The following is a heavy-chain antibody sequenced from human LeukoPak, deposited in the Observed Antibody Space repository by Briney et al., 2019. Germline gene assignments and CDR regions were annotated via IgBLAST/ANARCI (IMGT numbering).Heavy chain of an antibody. D-gene: IGHD3-9*01. CDR1: GGSFSGYY. Sequence: PSESLSLTCAVYGGSFSGYYWSWIRQPPGKGLEWIGEILHSGSTNYNPSLKSRVTISVDASKNQFSLKLSSAAAADTAVYYCARAGDWLPFDYWGQGTLVTVSS. CDR3: ARAGDWLPFDY. CDR2: ILHSGST. J-gene: IGHJ4*02. V-gene: IGHV4-34*12.